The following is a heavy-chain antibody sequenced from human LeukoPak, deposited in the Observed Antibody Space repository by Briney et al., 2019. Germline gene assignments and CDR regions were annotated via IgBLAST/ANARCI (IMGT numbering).Heavy chain of an antibody. J-gene: IGHJ5*02. D-gene: IGHD3-3*01. CDR2: IYYSGST. V-gene: IGHV4-59*01. CDR1: GGSISSNY. Sequence: SETLSLTCTVSGGSISSNYWSWIRQPPGKGLEWIGYIYYSGSTNYNPSLKSRVTISVDTSKNQFSLKLSSVTAADTAVYYCARDRRFLEWGYFDPWGQGTLVTVSS. CDR3: ARDRRFLEWGYFDP.